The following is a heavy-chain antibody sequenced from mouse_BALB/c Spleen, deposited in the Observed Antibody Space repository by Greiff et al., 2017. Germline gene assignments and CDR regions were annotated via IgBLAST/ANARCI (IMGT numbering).Heavy chain of an antibody. V-gene: IGHV2-2*02. D-gene: IGHD1-1*01. CDR1: GFSLTSYG. J-gene: IGHJ4*01. Sequence: QVQLKQSGPGLVQPSQSLSITCTVSGFSLTSYGVHWVRQSPGKGLEWLGVIWSGGSTDYNAAFISRLSISKDNSKSQVFFKMNSLQANDTAIYYCASHYGSSYDYAMDYWGQGTSVTVSS. CDR3: ASHYGSSYDYAMDY. CDR2: IWSGGST.